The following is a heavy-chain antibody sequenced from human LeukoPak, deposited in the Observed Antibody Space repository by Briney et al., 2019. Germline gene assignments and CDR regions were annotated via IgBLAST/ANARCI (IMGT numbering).Heavy chain of an antibody. D-gene: IGHD3-10*01. Sequence: PGGSLRLSCAASGFSFSTNPMSWVRQAPGKGLEWVSAISPDRTYYADSVKGRLTISRDNYKNTVDLYINSPRAEDTAIYYCVKEHVDRAFTRSFEIWGQGTVVTVSS. CDR1: GFSFSTNP. J-gene: IGHJ3*02. CDR3: VKEHVDRAFTRSFEI. CDR2: ISPDRT. V-gene: IGHV3-23*01.